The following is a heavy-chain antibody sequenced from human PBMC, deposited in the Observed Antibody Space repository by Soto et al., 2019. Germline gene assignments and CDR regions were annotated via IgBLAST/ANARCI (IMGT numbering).Heavy chain of an antibody. J-gene: IGHJ4*02. CDR1: GGTFTSYT. D-gene: IGHD3-10*01. CDR2: IIPILRMA. Sequence: QVQLVQSGAEVKMPGSSVKVSCTASGGTFTSYTFSWVRQVPGQGLEWMGRIIPILRMADFAQKFQGRVTINADESTSTVYMKLSSLRSEDTAVYYCATSYRSGSAHFDYWGQGTLVTVS. V-gene: IGHV1-69*02. CDR3: ATSYRSGSAHFDY.